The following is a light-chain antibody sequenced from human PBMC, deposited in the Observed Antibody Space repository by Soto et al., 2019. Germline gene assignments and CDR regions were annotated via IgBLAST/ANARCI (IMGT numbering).Light chain of an antibody. J-gene: IGKJ5*01. V-gene: IGKV3-20*01. CDR3: QQYGTSPIT. CDR2: AAS. CDR1: KSVSSSY. Sequence: ESVLTQSPGTLSLSPGERSTLSCRASKSVSSSYLAWYQQKAGKAPRLLIYAASSRATGIPERFSGSGSGTDFTLTISRLEPEDFALYYCQQYGTSPITFGQGTRLEIK.